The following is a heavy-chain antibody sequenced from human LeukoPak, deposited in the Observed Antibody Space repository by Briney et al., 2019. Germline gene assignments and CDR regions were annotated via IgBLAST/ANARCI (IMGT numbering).Heavy chain of an antibody. D-gene: IGHD6-13*01. V-gene: IGHV3-11*03. CDR1: GFTFSDYS. J-gene: IGHJ4*02. CDR2: ISRSGDYT. CDR3: ARRGGSSRGSQGDDY. Sequence: PGGSLRLSCAASGFTFSDYSMNWLRQAPGKGLEWVSHISRSGDYTSYADSVKGRFTISRDNAKNSLFLQMNSLRAEDTAVYYCARRGGSSRGSQGDDYWGQGTLVTVSS.